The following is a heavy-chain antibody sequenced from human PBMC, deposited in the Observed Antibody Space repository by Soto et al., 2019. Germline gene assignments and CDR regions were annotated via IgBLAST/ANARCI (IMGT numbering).Heavy chain of an antibody. CDR1: GFTFSSYG. J-gene: IGHJ3*02. V-gene: IGHV3-30*18. Sequence: QVQLVESGGGVVQPGRSLRLSCAASGFTFSSYGMHWVRQAPGKGLEWVAVISYDGSNKYYADSVKGRFTISRDNSKNTLYLQMNSLRAEDTAVYYCAKESGVMIVVGPDAFDIWGQGTMVTVSS. D-gene: IGHD3-22*01. CDR2: ISYDGSNK. CDR3: AKESGVMIVVGPDAFDI.